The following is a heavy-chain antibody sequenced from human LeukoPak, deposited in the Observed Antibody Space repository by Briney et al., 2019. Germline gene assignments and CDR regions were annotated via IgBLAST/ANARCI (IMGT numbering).Heavy chain of an antibody. CDR3: ARESCTSSSCYARYYYGMDV. J-gene: IGHJ6*04. CDR1: GGAISSANW. Sequence: SGTLSLTCAVSGGAISSANWWSWARQPPGKGLEWIGEIFHSGNTNYNPSLKGRVTISVDKSKNQFSLKLTSVTAADTAVYYCARESCTSSSCYARYYYGMDVWGKGTTVTVSS. CDR2: IFHSGNT. D-gene: IGHD2-2*01. V-gene: IGHV4-4*02.